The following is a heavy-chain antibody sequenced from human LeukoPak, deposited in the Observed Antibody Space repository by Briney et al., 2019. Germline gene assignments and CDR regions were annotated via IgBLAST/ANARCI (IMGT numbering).Heavy chain of an antibody. Sequence: GGSMRLSCVGSGFPFSSYAMNWVRQAPGKGLEWVSSISSNNNIYYADSVKGRFTISRDNAKNSLSLQMNSLRGEDTAVYYCGREDCNNVRCYGASDAWGQGTLVTVSS. V-gene: IGHV3-69-1*01. CDR1: GFPFSSYA. CDR2: ISSNNNI. J-gene: IGHJ5*02. D-gene: IGHD2-2*01. CDR3: GREDCNNVRCYGASDA.